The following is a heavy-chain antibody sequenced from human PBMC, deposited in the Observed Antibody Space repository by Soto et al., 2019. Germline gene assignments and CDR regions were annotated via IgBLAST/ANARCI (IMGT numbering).Heavy chain of an antibody. Sequence: SETLSLTCTVSGASVRSAVYCWSWIRQRPGEGLEWIGYIYYSGSTYYNPSLKSRVTISVDTSKNQFSLKLSSVTAADTAVYYCARGLGSSWLDYWGQGTLVTVSS. V-gene: IGHV4-31*03. J-gene: IGHJ4*02. CDR1: GASVRSAVYC. D-gene: IGHD6-13*01. CDR2: IYYSGST. CDR3: ARGLGSSWLDY.